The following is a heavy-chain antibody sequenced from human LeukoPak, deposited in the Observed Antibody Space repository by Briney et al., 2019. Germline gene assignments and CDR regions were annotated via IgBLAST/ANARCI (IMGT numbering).Heavy chain of an antibody. D-gene: IGHD2-15*01. CDR3: ARETGGGSS. J-gene: IGHJ5*02. V-gene: IGHV3-20*04. CDR1: GFTFDNYG. CDR2: INWNGGTT. Sequence: GGSLRLSCAASGFTFDNYGMSWVRQAPGKGLEWVSSINWNGGTTGYADSVKGRFTISRDNAKNSLYLQMNNLRAEDTAFYYCARETGGGSSWGQGTLVTVSS.